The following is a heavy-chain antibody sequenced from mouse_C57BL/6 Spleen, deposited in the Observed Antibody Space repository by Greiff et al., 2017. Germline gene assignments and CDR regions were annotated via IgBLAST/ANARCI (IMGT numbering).Heavy chain of an antibody. CDR2: IRNKANGYTT. D-gene: IGHD2-5*01. CDR1: GFTFTDYY. V-gene: IGHV7-3*01. J-gene: IGHJ2*01. Sequence: DVQLQESGGGLVQPGGSLSLSCAASGFTFTDYYMSWVRQPPGKALEWLGFIRNKANGYTTEYSASVKGRFTISRDNSQSILYLQMNALRAEDSATYYCARSAYSNVYYFDYWGQGTTLTVSS. CDR3: ARSAYSNVYYFDY.